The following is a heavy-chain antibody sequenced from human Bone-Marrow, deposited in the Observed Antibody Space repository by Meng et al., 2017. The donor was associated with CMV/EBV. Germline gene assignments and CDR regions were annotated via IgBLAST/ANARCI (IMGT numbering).Heavy chain of an antibody. J-gene: IGHJ4*01. CDR3: AKVEYSSSY. D-gene: IGHD6-6*01. V-gene: IGHV3-30-3*01. Sequence: GESLKISCAASGFTFSSYAMYWVRQAPGKGLEWLTFISYDGDHKYYADSVKGRFTISRDNSKNTLYLQMNSLRAEDTAVYYCAKVEYSSSYWGQGARVTGSS. CDR1: GFTFSSYA. CDR2: ISYDGDHK.